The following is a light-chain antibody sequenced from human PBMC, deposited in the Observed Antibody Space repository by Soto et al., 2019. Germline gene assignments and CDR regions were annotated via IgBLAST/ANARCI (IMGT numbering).Light chain of an antibody. CDR3: QQYNSYSPLT. CDR1: HSISSW. Sequence: DIQITQSPSTLSASVGDRVTITCRASHSISSWWAWYQQKPGKAPKLLIYDASSLESGVPSRFSGSGSGTEFTITISSLQPDDFATSYCQQYNSYSPLTFGGGTKVEIK. V-gene: IGKV1-5*01. J-gene: IGKJ4*01. CDR2: DAS.